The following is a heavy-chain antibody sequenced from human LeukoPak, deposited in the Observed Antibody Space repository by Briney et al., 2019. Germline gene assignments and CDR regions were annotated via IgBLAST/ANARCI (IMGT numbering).Heavy chain of an antibody. CDR2: IYYSGST. CDR3: GRTNYNPSLNSRVTISVDTSKNQFSLKLSSVTAADTAVYYCARAGYDVWSGYPTPLGI. D-gene: IGHD3-10*01. J-gene: IGHJ3*02. CDR1: GVSISSYY. V-gene: IGHV4-59*01. Sequence: PSETLSLTCTVSGVSISSYYWSWIRQPPGKGLEWIGYIYYSGSTNYNPSLKSRVTTSVDTSTNHFSHMLSPVTAADTPVYYCGRTNYNPSLNSRVTISVDTSKNQFSLKLSSVTAADTAVYYCARAGYDVWSGYPTPLGIWGQGTMVTVSS.